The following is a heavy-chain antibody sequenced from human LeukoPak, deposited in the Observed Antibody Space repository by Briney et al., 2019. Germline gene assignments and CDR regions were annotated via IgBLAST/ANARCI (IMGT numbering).Heavy chain of an antibody. CDR1: GFTFSDQS. Sequence: GGSLRLSCAASGFTFSDQSMNWVRQAPGKGLEWVSSISANSYHIFYADSVKGRFTISRDNAKNSLYLQMNNLRAEDTAVYYCVGPDSQFDCWGQGTLVTVSS. D-gene: IGHD3-10*01. J-gene: IGHJ4*02. CDR2: ISANSYHI. CDR3: VGPDSQFDC. V-gene: IGHV3-21*06.